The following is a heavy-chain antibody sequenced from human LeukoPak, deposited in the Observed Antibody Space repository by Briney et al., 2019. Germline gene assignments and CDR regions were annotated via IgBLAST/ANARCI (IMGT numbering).Heavy chain of an antibody. Sequence: SETLSLTCTVSGGSISSHYWSWIRQPPGKGLEWIEYIYYSGSTNYNPSLKSRVTISVDTSRNQFSLKLSSVTAADTAVYYCARAGWFGPNNWFDPWGQGTLVTVSS. CDR2: IYYSGST. CDR1: GGSISSHY. J-gene: IGHJ5*02. CDR3: ARAGWFGPNNWFDP. V-gene: IGHV4-59*11. D-gene: IGHD3-10*01.